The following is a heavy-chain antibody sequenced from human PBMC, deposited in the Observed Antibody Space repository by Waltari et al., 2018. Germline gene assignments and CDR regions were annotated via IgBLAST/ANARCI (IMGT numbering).Heavy chain of an antibody. CDR3: ARAIVGATWFDP. Sequence: QVQLQESGPGLVKPSETLSLTCTGSGGSIRRHSWTWTRQPPGKGLEWIGYIYYSGSTNYNPSLKSRVTISVDTSKNQFSLKLSSVTAADTAVYYCARAIVGATWFDPWGQGTLVTVSS. CDR2: IYYSGST. D-gene: IGHD1-26*01. V-gene: IGHV4-59*11. CDR1: GGSIRRHS. J-gene: IGHJ5*02.